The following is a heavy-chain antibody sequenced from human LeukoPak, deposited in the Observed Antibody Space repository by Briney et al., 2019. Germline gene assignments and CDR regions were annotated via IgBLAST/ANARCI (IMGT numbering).Heavy chain of an antibody. V-gene: IGHV3-23*01. Sequence: GGSLRLSCAASGFTLSTYGMSWVRQAPGKGLEWVSAISRSGDSTYYADSVRGRFTISRDNSRNTLYLQMNSLRAEDTAVYYCAKVYMVRGAIDAFDIWGQGTMVTVSS. CDR1: GFTLSTYG. CDR2: ISRSGDST. D-gene: IGHD3-10*01. CDR3: AKVYMVRGAIDAFDI. J-gene: IGHJ3*02.